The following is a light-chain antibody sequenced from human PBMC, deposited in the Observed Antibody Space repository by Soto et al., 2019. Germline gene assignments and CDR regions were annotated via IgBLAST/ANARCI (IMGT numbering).Light chain of an antibody. J-gene: IGKJ1*01. CDR1: QSISSY. CDR3: QQSYSTPRWT. Sequence: DIQMTQSPSSLSASVGDRVTITCRASQSISSYLNWYQQKPGKAPKLLIYAASSLQSGVPSRFSGSGSGTDFTLTISSLQPEDFENYYCQQSYSTPRWTFGQGTKVDIK. V-gene: IGKV1-39*01. CDR2: AAS.